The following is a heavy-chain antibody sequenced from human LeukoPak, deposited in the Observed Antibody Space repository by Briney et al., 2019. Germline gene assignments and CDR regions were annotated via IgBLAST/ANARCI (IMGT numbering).Heavy chain of an antibody. CDR2: IKPDGSDK. CDR1: GFSFSSYW. J-gene: IGHJ4*02. V-gene: IGHV3-7*01. CDR3: ARASAVASTRDY. D-gene: IGHD6-19*01. Sequence: GGSLRLSCTASGFSFSSYWMSWVRQAPGKGLEWAANIKPDGSDKYYVDSVKGRFTISRDNAKNSLYLQMNSLRAEDSALYYCARASAVASTRDYWGQGTLVTVSS.